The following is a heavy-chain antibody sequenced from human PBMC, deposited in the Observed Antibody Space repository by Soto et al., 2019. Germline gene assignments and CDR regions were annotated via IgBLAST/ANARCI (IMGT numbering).Heavy chain of an antibody. CDR1: GFTLSNVW. V-gene: IGHV3-15*01. J-gene: IGHJ3*01. CDR3: STVDKSYVGSGTSDAIDV. D-gene: IGHD3-10*01. CDR2: IKSKTNGGTT. Sequence: EVQLVESGGGLVKPGGSLRLSCAVSGFTLSNVWMSWVPQAPGKGLEWVRRIKSKTNGGTTDYAAPVEGRFNITRDDSTNPLYLQMNRLQTEDTAVYYCSTVDKSYVGSGTSDAIDVWGQGTIVTVSA.